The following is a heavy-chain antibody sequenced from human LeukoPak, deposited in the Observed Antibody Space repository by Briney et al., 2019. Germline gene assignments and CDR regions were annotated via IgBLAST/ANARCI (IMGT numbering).Heavy chain of an antibody. V-gene: IGHV1-69*05. Sequence: SVKVSCKASGGTFSSYAINWVRQAPGQGLEWMGGISPIFGTANYAQEFQGRVTITTDESTSTAYMELSSLRAEDTAVYYCARGRAPPYSSRGNGGNYYYLDVWGKGTTVTVSS. CDR3: ARGRAPPYSSRGNGGNYYYLDV. CDR1: GGTFSSYA. D-gene: IGHD6-13*01. J-gene: IGHJ6*03. CDR2: ISPIFGTA.